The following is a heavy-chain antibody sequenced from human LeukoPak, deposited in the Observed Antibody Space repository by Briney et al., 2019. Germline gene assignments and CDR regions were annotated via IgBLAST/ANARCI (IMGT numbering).Heavy chain of an antibody. CDR1: GYTFTSYD. CDR3: ARDARGYCSGGSCFYFDY. CDR2: MNPNSGNT. Sequence: ASVKVSCKASGYTFTSYDINWVRQATGQGLEWMGWMNPNSGNTGYAQKFQGRVTITRNTSISTAYMELSSLRSEDTAVYYCARDARGYCSGGSCFYFDYWGQGTLVTVSS. D-gene: IGHD2-15*01. V-gene: IGHV1-8*03. J-gene: IGHJ4*02.